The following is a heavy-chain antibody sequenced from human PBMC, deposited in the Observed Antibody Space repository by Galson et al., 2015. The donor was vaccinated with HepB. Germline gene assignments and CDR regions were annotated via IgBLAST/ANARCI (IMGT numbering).Heavy chain of an antibody. CDR1: GFTFSSYA. V-gene: IGHV3-30-3*01. CDR3: AREGHGDHFNWFDP. CDR2: ISYDGSNK. J-gene: IGHJ5*02. Sequence: SLRLSCAASGFTFSSYAMHWVRQAPGKGLEWVAVISYDGSNKYYADSVKGRFTISRDNSKNTLYLQMNSLRAEDTAVYYCAREGHGDHFNWFDPWGQGTLVTVSS. D-gene: IGHD4-17*01.